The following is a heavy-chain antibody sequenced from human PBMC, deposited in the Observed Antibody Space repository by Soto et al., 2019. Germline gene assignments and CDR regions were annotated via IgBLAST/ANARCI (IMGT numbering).Heavy chain of an antibody. CDR1: GGTFSSYA. Sequence: QVQLVQSGAEVKKPGSSVKVSCKASGGTFSSYAISWVRQAPGQGLEWMGGIIPMFGTANYAQQFQGRVTITADESKSTAYMEMSSLRSEDTAVYYCASRYCSSTSCYTGWFDPWGRGTLVTVSS. D-gene: IGHD2-2*02. CDR2: IIPMFGTA. V-gene: IGHV1-69*01. J-gene: IGHJ5*02. CDR3: ASRYCSSTSCYTGWFDP.